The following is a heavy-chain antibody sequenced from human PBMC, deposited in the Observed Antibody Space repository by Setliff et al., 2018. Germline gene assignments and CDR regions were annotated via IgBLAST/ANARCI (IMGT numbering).Heavy chain of an antibody. D-gene: IGHD3-22*01. Sequence: ASVKVSCKASGGTFSSYGISWVRQAPGQGLEWMGIINPSGGYANYAQKFQGRVTMTRDTSTGTVNMELSSLRSDDTAVYYCARGPNTYDSSGYYYRAGYYYYMDVWGKGTTVTVSS. CDR3: ARGPNTYDSSGYYYRAGYYYYMDV. V-gene: IGHV1-46*01. CDR1: GGTFSSYG. CDR2: INPSGGYA. J-gene: IGHJ6*03.